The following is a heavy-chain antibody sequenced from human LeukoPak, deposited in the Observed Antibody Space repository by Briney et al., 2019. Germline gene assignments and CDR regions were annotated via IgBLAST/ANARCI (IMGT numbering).Heavy chain of an antibody. CDR3: ATGGY. CDR1: GFTFSSYS. D-gene: IGHD1-1*01. CDR2: ITSSSSYI. Sequence: PGGSLRLSCAASGFTFSSYSLNWVRQAPGKGLEWVSSITSSSSYIDYADSVKGRFTISRDNAKNSLYLQTNSLRAEDTAVYYCATGGYWGQGTLVTVSS. J-gene: IGHJ4*02. V-gene: IGHV3-21*01.